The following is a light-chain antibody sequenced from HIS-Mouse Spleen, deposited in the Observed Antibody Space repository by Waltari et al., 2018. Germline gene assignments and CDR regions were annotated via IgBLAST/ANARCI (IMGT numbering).Light chain of an antibody. CDR2: DAS. V-gene: IGKV1-33*01. CDR3: QQYDNLPPYT. Sequence: DIQMTQSPSSLSASVGDRVTITCQASQDISNYLNLYQQKPGKAPKLLIYDASNLETGVPSRFSGSGSGTDFTFTFSSLQPEDIATYYCQQYDNLPPYTFGQGTKLEIK. J-gene: IGKJ2*01. CDR1: QDISNY.